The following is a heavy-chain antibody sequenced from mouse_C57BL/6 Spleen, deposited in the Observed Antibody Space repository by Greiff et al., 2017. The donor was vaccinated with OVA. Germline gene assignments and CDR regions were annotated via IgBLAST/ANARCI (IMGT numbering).Heavy chain of an antibody. CDR2: INPYNGGT. V-gene: IGHV1-19*01. Sequence: EVQLQQSGPVLVKPGASVKMSCKASGYTFTDYYMNWVKQSHGKSLEWIGVINPYNGGTSYNQKFKGKATLTVDKSSSTAYMELNSLTSEDSAVYYCARDWSYYFDYGGQGTTLTVSS. D-gene: IGHD4-1*01. CDR3: ARDWSYYFDY. J-gene: IGHJ2*01. CDR1: GYTFTDYY.